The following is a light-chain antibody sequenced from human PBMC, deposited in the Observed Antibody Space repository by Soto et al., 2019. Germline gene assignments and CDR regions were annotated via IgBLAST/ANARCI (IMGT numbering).Light chain of an antibody. CDR3: QQYGSSPPVT. CDR1: ESVSSPY. J-gene: IGKJ4*01. CDR2: GAS. V-gene: IGKV3-20*01. Sequence: EIVLTQSPGTLSLSPGERATLSCRASESVSSPYLAWYQQKPGQAPRLLIHGASSRATGIPDRFSGSGSGTDFTLTISRLEPEDFAVYYCQQYGSSPPVTFGGGTKVEIK.